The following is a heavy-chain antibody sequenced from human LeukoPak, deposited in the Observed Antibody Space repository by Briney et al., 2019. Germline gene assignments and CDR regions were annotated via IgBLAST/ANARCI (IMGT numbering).Heavy chain of an antibody. J-gene: IGHJ6*03. V-gene: IGHV3-66*01. CDR1: GFTFSSYE. CDR3: ARDRPYYYYMDV. CDR2: IYSGGST. Sequence: GGSLRLSCAASGFTFSSYEMNWVRQAPGKGLEWVSVIYSGGSTYYADSVKGRFTISRDNSKNTLYLQMNSLRAEDTAVYYCARDRPYYYYMDVWGKGTTVTISS.